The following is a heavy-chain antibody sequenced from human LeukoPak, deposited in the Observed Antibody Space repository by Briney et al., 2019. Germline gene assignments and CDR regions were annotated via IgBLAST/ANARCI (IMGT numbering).Heavy chain of an antibody. CDR3: AREGSAKTTVTTPFDY. J-gene: IGHJ4*02. CDR1: GYTFTGYY. CDR2: INPNSGGT. Sequence: ASVKVSCKASGYTFTGYYMHWVRQAPRQGLEWMGWINPNSGGTNYAQKFRGRVTMTRDTSISTAYTELSRLRSDDTAVYYCAREGSAKTTVTTPFDYWGQGTLVTVSS. D-gene: IGHD4-11*01. V-gene: IGHV1-2*02.